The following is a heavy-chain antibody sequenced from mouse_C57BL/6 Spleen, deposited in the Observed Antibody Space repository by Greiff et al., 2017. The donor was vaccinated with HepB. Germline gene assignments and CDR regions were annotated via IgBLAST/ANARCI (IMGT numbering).Heavy chain of an antibody. V-gene: IGHV1-15*01. CDR1: GYTFTDYE. CDR3: TRDLYYYFDY. CDR2: IDPETGGT. Sequence: VQLQQSGAELVRPGASVTLSCKASGYTFTDYEMHWVKQTPVHGLEWIGAIDPETGGTAYNQKFKGKAILTADKSSSTAYMELRSLTSEDSAVYYCTRDLYYYFDYWGQGTTLTVSS. J-gene: IGHJ2*01. D-gene: IGHD2-1*01.